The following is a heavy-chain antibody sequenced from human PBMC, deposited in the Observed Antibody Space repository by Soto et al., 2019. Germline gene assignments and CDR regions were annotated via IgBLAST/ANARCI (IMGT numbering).Heavy chain of an antibody. CDR3: AREENCSDGICYSEYFQR. D-gene: IGHD2-15*01. V-gene: IGHV1-46*01. CDR1: GYIFTAYS. J-gene: IGHJ1*01. CDR2: VNPSGGST. Sequence: ASVRVSCKASGYIFTAYSMHWVRQAPGQGLEWMGVVNPSGGSTNYAQKFQGRITMTRDTSTSTVYMDLSSLTSEDTAVYYCAREENCSDGICYSEYFQRWGQGTLVTVSS.